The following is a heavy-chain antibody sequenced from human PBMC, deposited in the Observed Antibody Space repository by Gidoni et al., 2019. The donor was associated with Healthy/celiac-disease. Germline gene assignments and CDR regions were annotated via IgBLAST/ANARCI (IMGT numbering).Heavy chain of an antibody. CDR3: AKDIGYSSSSSFDY. CDR1: GFTFSSYG. Sequence: QVQLVESGGGVVQPGRSLRLSCAASGFTFSSYGMHWVRQAPGKGLEWVAVISYDGSNKYYADSVKGRFTISRDNSKNTLYLQMNSLRAEDTAVYYCAKDIGYSSSSSFDYWGQGTLVTVSS. V-gene: IGHV3-30*18. CDR2: ISYDGSNK. J-gene: IGHJ4*02. D-gene: IGHD6-6*01.